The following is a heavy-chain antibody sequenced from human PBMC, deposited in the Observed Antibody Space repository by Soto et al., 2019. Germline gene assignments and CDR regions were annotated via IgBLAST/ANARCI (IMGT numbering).Heavy chain of an antibody. CDR3: ARGVYDSNGYSYP. J-gene: IGHJ5*02. V-gene: IGHV3-48*03. Sequence: HPGGSLRLSCAASGFNFSSYEMNWVRQAPGKGLEWISYISSSANRIYYADSVKGRFTISRDNPKNSLYLQMNSLRAEDTAVYYCARGVYDSNGYSYPWGQGTLVTVSS. D-gene: IGHD3-22*01. CDR1: GFNFSSYE. CDR2: ISSSANRI.